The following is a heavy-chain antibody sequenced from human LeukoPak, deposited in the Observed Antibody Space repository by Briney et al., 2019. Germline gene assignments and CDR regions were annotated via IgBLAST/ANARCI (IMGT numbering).Heavy chain of an antibody. CDR3: AKASAGSSWYLGNDY. Sequence: PGGSLRLSCAASGFTFSSYAMSWVRQAPGKGLEWVSGMSDSGVSSYYADSVKGRFTISRDNSKNTLFLQMNSLGAEDTAVYYCAKASAGSSWYLGNDYWGQGTLVTVSS. V-gene: IGHV3-23*01. J-gene: IGHJ4*02. CDR1: GFTFSSYA. CDR2: MSDSGVSS. D-gene: IGHD6-13*01.